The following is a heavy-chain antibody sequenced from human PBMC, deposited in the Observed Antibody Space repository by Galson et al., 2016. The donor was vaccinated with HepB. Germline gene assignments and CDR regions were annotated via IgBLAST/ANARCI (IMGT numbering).Heavy chain of an antibody. V-gene: IGHV3-21*01. CDR1: GFTFSTYS. CDR2: ISSSSTYI. Sequence: SLRLSCAASGFTFSTYSMNWVRQAPGKGLEWVPSISSSSTYIFYADSVKGRFIISRENAKKSLYLQMNSLRAEDTAVYYCVKAAEVGATKGYFDSWGQGTLVSVSS. D-gene: IGHD1-26*01. J-gene: IGHJ4*02. CDR3: VKAAEVGATKGYFDS.